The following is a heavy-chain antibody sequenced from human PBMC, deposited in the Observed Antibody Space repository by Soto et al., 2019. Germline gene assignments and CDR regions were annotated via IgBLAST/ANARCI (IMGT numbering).Heavy chain of an antibody. CDR1: GFTFSSYW. CDR2: INSDGSST. V-gene: IGHV3-74*01. J-gene: IGHJ4*02. D-gene: IGHD6-13*01. Sequence: GGSLRLSCAASGFTFSSYWMHWVRQAPGKGLVWVSRINSDGSSTSYADSVKGRFSISRDNAKNTLYLQMNSLRAEDTAVYYCARSLLFAAAVDYWGQGTLVTVSS. CDR3: ARSLLFAAAVDY.